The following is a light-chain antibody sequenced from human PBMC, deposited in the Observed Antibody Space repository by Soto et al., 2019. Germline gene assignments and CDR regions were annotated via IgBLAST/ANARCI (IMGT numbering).Light chain of an antibody. CDR1: HDLGKW. J-gene: IGKJ2*01. CDR2: DAS. Sequence: DIQMTQSSSTLSASVGDRVTITCRASHDLGKWLAWYQQKPGKAPKLLVYDASNLHDAVPSRFSGSGSGTHFTLTISGLQPDDFGTYYCQQYGDSYSFGQGTAVDI. CDR3: QQYGDSYS. V-gene: IGKV1-5*01.